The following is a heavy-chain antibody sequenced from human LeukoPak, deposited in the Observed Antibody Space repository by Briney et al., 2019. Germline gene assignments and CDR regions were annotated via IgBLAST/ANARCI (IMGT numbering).Heavy chain of an antibody. CDR1: GFTFDDYA. CDR3: AKDVGGSGRRPLDY. V-gene: IGHV3-9*01. CDR2: ISWNSGSI. Sequence: GRSLRLSCAASGFTFDDYAMHWVRQAPGKGLEWVSGISWNSGSIGYADSVKGRFTNSRDNAMNTLYLQMNSLRAEDTALYYCAKDVGGSGRRPLDYWGQGTLVTVSS. J-gene: IGHJ4*02. D-gene: IGHD6-19*01.